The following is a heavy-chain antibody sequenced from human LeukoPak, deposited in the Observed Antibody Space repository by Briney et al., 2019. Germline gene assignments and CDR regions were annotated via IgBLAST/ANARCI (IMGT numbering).Heavy chain of an antibody. V-gene: IGHV3-30*14. D-gene: IGHD3-9*01. Sequence: PGRSLRLSCAASGFTFSSYAMHWVRQAPGKGLEWVAVISYDGSNKYYADSVKGRFTISRDNAKNSLYLQMNSLRAEDTALYYCAKDMRDYDVFTGYFPFDYWGQGTLVAVSS. CDR2: ISYDGSNK. CDR3: AKDMRDYDVFTGYFPFDY. J-gene: IGHJ4*02. CDR1: GFTFSSYA.